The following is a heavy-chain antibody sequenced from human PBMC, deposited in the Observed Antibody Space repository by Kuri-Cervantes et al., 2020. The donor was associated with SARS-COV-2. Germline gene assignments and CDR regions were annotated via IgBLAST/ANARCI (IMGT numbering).Heavy chain of an antibody. Sequence: SCAVSGGSISSGGYSWSWIRQPPGKGLEWIGYIYHSGSTYYNPSLKSRVTISVDRSKNQFSLKLSSVTAADTAVYYCARSCSSSDCYYYYGVDVWGQGTTVTVSS. V-gene: IGHV4-30-2*01. J-gene: IGHJ6*02. CDR1: GGSISSGGYS. CDR3: ARSCSSSDCYYYYGVDV. CDR2: IYHSGST. D-gene: IGHD2-2*01.